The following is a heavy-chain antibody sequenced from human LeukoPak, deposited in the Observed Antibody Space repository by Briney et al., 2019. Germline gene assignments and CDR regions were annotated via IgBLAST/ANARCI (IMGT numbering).Heavy chain of an antibody. CDR1: GFTFDDYA. CDR2: ISWNSGSI. V-gene: IGHV3-9*01. Sequence: GRSLRLSCAASGFTFDDYAMHWVRQAPGKGLEWVSGISWNSGSIGYADSVKGRFTISRDNAKNSLYLQMNSLRAEDTALYYCARDYGGNSGDFDYWGQGTLVTVSS. J-gene: IGHJ4*02. D-gene: IGHD4-23*01. CDR3: ARDYGGNSGDFDY.